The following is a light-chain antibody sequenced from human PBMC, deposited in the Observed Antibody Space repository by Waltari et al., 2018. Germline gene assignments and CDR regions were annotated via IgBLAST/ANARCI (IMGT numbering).Light chain of an antibody. V-gene: IGLV1-40*01. Sequence: QSVLTQPPSVSGAPGQRVTISCTGSSSNIGAGYDVHWYQQLPGTAPKLLIYGNGNRPAGGPDRFSGSKSGTSASLAITGLQAEDEADYYCQSYDSSLRGVFGGGTKLTVL. CDR3: QSYDSSLRGV. J-gene: IGLJ3*02. CDR1: SSNIGAGYD. CDR2: GNG.